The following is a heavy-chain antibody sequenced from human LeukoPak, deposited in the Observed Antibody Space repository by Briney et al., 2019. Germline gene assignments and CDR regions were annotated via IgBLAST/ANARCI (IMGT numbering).Heavy chain of an antibody. CDR3: ARSHPVLYSSSPLGY. Sequence: SVKVSCKASGGTFSSYAISWVRQAPGQGLEWMGRIIPIFGIANYAQKFQGRVTITADKSTSTAYMELSSLRSEDTAVYYCARSHPVLYSSSPLGYWGQGTLVTVSS. J-gene: IGHJ4*02. D-gene: IGHD6-6*01. CDR1: GGTFSSYA. V-gene: IGHV1-69*04. CDR2: IIPIFGIA.